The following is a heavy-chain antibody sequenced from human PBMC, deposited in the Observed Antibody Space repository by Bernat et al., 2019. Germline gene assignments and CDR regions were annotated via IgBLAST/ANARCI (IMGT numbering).Heavy chain of an antibody. CDR2: MYYSGST. CDR1: GGSISSSGYY. Sequence: QLQLQESGPGLVKPSETLSLTCTVSGGSISSSGYYWGWIRQPPGKGLEWIGSMYYSGSTYYNPSLKSRVTISVDTSKDQFSLKLSSVTAADTAVYYCARPLSGSYYLDYFDYWGQGTLVTVSS. V-gene: IGHV4-39*01. CDR3: ARPLSGSYYLDYFDY. J-gene: IGHJ4*02. D-gene: IGHD3-10*01.